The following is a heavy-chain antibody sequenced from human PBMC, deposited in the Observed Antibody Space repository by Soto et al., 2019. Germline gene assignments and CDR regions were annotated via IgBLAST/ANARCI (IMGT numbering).Heavy chain of an antibody. D-gene: IGHD6-19*01. J-gene: IGHJ4*02. CDR2: IKQDGSEK. Sequence: GGSLKLSCAASGFTFSSYWMSWVRQAPGKGLEWVANIKQDGSEKYYVDSVKGRFTISRDNAKNSLYLQMNSLRAEDTAVYYCASSWWLVHYFDYWGQGTLVTVSS. V-gene: IGHV3-7*01. CDR3: ASSWWLVHYFDY. CDR1: GFTFSSYW.